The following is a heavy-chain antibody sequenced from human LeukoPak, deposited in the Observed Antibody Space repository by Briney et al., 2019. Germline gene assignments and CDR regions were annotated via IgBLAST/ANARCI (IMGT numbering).Heavy chain of an antibody. J-gene: IGHJ6*02. CDR3: AKEGLHYDILTGSIYYYGMDV. CDR2: ISYDGSNK. Sequence: PGRSLRLSCAASGFTFSSYGMHWVRQAPGKGLEWVAVISYDGSNKYYADSVKGRFTISRDNSKNTLYLQMSSLRAEDTAVYYCAKEGLHYDILTGSIYYYGMDVWGQGTTVTVSS. V-gene: IGHV3-30*18. CDR1: GFTFSSYG. D-gene: IGHD3-9*01.